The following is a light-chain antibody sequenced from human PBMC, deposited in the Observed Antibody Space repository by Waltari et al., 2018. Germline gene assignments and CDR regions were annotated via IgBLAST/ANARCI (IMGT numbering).Light chain of an antibody. CDR2: DAS. CDR1: QSVSSY. CDR3: QQRSHWPPT. J-gene: IGKJ4*01. Sequence: ENVLTQSPATLSLSPGERATLSCRASQSVSSYLAWYQHKPGQAPRLLIYDASNRATGIPARFNASGSGTDFTLTIISLESEDFAVYYCQQRSHWPPTFGGGTKVEIK. V-gene: IGKV3-11*01.